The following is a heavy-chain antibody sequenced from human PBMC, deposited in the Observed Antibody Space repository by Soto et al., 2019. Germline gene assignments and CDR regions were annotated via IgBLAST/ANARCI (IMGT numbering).Heavy chain of an antibody. J-gene: IGHJ6*02. CDR1: GGSISNYY. CDR3: ARDATILTRAMDV. Sequence: QVQLQQSGPGLVKPSETLSLTCTVSGGSISNYYWSWIRQTAGKGLEWIGRISSSGSTNYNPSLKSRFTMSIDTSEKQFSQNLRSVTAADTAVYYCARDATILTRAMDVWGQGTTVTVSS. V-gene: IGHV4-4*07. CDR2: ISSSGST. D-gene: IGHD3-3*01.